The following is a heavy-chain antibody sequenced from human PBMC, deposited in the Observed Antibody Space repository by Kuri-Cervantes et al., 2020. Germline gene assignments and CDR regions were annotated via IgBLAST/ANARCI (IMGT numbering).Heavy chain of an antibody. J-gene: IGHJ4*02. Sequence: GESLKISCAASGFTFNSYSMNWVRQAPGKGPEWISYISSGTSVIHYSDSVKGRFTISRDNSKNTLYLQMNSLRAEDTGLYYCASWAGVVSNWYGPFDFWGQGTLVTVSS. D-gene: IGHD6-13*01. CDR1: GFTFNSYS. CDR3: ASWAGVVSNWYGPFDF. V-gene: IGHV3-48*01. CDR2: ISSGTSVI.